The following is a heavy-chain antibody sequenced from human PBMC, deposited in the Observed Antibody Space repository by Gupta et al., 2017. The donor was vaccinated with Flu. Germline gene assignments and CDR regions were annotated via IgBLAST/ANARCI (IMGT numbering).Heavy chain of an antibody. Sequence: EVQLLESGGDLVQPGGSLRLSCAASGFTFSNYARSWFRQAPGKGLEWVSGISGSAYSTYYADSVKGQFTISRDNSKNTLYLQMNSLRVEDTAVYYCAKDLVMGGFSPSDYWGQGTLVTVSS. J-gene: IGHJ4*02. V-gene: IGHV3-23*01. D-gene: IGHD3-16*01. CDR3: AKDLVMGGFSPSDY. CDR2: ISGSAYST. CDR1: GFTFSNYA.